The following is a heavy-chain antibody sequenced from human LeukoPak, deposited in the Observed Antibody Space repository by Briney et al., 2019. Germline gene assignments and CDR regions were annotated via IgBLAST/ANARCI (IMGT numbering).Heavy chain of an antibody. J-gene: IGHJ3*02. CDR2: IYYSGST. CDR3: ARRSGIWHAFDI. D-gene: IGHD6-13*01. CDR1: GVSISSSSYY. Sequence: SETLSLTCTVSGVSISSSSYYWGWIRQPPGKGLEWIGSIYYSGSTYYNPSLKSRVTISVDTSKNQFSLKLSSVTAADTAVYYCARRSGIWHAFDIWGQGTMVTVSS. V-gene: IGHV4-39*01.